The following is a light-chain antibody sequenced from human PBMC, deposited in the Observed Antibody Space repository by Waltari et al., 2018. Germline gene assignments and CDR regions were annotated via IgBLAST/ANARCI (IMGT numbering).Light chain of an antibody. V-gene: IGLV3-21*03. Sequence: SYVLTQPPSVSVAPGKTARITCGGNNIASTRVHWYQQKPGKAPVLVVYDDSDRPSGLPERFSGSNSGNTATLTISRVEAGDEADYYCQVWDSNTYHVVFGGGTKLTVL. CDR3: QVWDSNTYHVV. CDR1: NIASTR. J-gene: IGLJ2*01. CDR2: DDS.